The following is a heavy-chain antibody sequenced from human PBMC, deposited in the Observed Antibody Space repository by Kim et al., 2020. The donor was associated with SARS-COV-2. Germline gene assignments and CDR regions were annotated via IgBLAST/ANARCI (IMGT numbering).Heavy chain of an antibody. CDR1: GGSFSGYY. V-gene: IGHV4-34*01. CDR2: INHSGST. J-gene: IGHJ4*02. Sequence: SETLSLTCAVYGGSFSGYYWSWIRQPPGKGLEWIGEINHSGSTNYNPSLKSRVTISVDTSKNQFSLKLSSVTAADTAVYYCARRPNYGDEDYWGQGTLVT. CDR3: ARRPNYGDEDY. D-gene: IGHD4-17*01.